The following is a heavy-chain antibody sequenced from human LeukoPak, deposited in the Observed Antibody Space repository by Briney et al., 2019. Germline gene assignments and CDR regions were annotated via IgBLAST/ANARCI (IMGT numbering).Heavy chain of an antibody. Sequence: ASVKVSCKASGYTFTSYAMNWVRQAPGQGLEWMGWINTNTGNPTYAQGFTGRFVFSLDTSVSTAYLQISSLKAEDTAVYYCARGKVNPSGSYFEGFDPWGQGTLVTVSS. V-gene: IGHV7-4-1*02. J-gene: IGHJ5*02. CDR3: ARGKVNPSGSYFEGFDP. D-gene: IGHD3-10*01. CDR2: INTNTGNP. CDR1: GYTFTSYA.